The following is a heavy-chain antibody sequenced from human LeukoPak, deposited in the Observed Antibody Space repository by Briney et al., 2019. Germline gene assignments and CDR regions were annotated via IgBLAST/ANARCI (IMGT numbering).Heavy chain of an antibody. J-gene: IGHJ4*02. CDR1: GGSIRSSSYY. V-gene: IGHV4-39*01. CDR2: IYYSGST. Sequence: PSETPSLTCTVSGGSIRSSSYYWGWIRQPPGKGLEWIGSIYYSGSTYYNPSLRSRVTIFVDTSKNQFSLKLSSVTAADTAVYYCAKLYGGSSSWYFDSWGQGTLVTVSS. CDR3: AKLYGGSSSWYFDS. D-gene: IGHD6-13*01.